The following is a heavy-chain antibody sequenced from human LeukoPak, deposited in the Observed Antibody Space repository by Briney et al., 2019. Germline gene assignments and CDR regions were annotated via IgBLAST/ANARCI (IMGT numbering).Heavy chain of an antibody. CDR1: GLTFSDYY. CDR3: ARDRTYYDFWSGHSYYYYGMDV. Sequence: GGSLRLSCAASGLTFSDYYMSWIRQAPGKGLEWISYISSSSRTTYYADSVKGRFTISRDNAKNSLYLQMSSLRAEDTAVYYCARDRTYYDFWSGHSYYYYGMDVWGQGTTVTVSS. J-gene: IGHJ6*02. D-gene: IGHD3-3*01. CDR2: ISSSSRTT. V-gene: IGHV3-11*01.